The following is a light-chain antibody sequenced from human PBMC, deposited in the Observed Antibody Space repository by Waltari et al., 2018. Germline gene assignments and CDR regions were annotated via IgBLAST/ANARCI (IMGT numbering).Light chain of an antibody. CDR3: CSYAGSYTYV. J-gene: IGLJ1*01. Sequence: QSALTQPRSVSGSPGQSVTISCTRTSPVLAPSQYFPWFQQRPGSAPKLLLFDVSARPSGVPDRFSGSKSANTASLTISGLQPEDEADYYCCSYAGSYTYVFGPGTSVTVL. CDR1: SPVLAPSQY. CDR2: DVS. V-gene: IGLV2-11*01.